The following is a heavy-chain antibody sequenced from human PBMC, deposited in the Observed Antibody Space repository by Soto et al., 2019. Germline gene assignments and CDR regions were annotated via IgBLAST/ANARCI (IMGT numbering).Heavy chain of an antibody. Sequence: QVQLQESGPGLVKPSQTLSLTCTVSGGSISSGGYYWSWIRQHPGKGLEWIGYIYYSGSTYYNPSLKSRATISVDTSKNQFSLKLSSMTAADTVVYYCAREGIAAAGTFDYWGQGTLVTVSS. CDR1: GGSISSGGYY. D-gene: IGHD6-13*01. J-gene: IGHJ4*02. CDR3: AREGIAAAGTFDY. V-gene: IGHV4-31*03. CDR2: IYYSGST.